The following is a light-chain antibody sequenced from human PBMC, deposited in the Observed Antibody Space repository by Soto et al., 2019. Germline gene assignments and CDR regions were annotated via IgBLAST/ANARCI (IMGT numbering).Light chain of an antibody. J-gene: IGKJ1*01. V-gene: IGKV4-1*01. Sequence: DIVGTESRDAMVESLVEGATINSKSSQSIFYSSTNKNYLAWFQQKPGQPPQLLIYWASTRESGVPDRFSGSGSETEFTLTIRRLRAEDVAIYPCQQYYSSPTWTFGQGTKVDIK. CDR1: QSIFYSSTNKNY. CDR2: WAS. CDR3: QQYYSSPTWT.